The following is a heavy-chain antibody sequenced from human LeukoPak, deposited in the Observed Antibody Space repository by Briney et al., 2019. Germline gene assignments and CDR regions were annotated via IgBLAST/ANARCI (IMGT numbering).Heavy chain of an antibody. CDR1: GWSFNGYY. J-gene: IGHJ5*02. CDR2: INARGDT. V-gene: IGHV4-34*01. Sequence: SDTLSLTCAVYGWSFNGYYWNWIRQPPAKGLEWIGEINARGDTNYNPSLKSRVTLSVDTSKKQFSLRLTSMIAADTALYYCARGQVPAARGYNWFDPWGQGTLVTVSS. CDR3: ARGQVPAARGYNWFDP. D-gene: IGHD2-2*01.